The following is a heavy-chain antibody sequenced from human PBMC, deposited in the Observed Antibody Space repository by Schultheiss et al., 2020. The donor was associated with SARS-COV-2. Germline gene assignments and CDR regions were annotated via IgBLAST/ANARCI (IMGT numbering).Heavy chain of an antibody. D-gene: IGHD4-11*01. CDR2: ISAYNGNT. V-gene: IGHV1-18*01. CDR1: GYTFTSYG. J-gene: IGHJ5*02. CDR3: ATVFSLTTVTTPWFDP. Sequence: ASVKVSCKASGYTFTSYGISWVRQAPGQGLEWMGWISAYNGNTNYAQKLQGRVTMTTDTSTDTAYMELSSLRSEDTAVYYCATVFSLTTVTTPWFDPWGQGTLVTVSS.